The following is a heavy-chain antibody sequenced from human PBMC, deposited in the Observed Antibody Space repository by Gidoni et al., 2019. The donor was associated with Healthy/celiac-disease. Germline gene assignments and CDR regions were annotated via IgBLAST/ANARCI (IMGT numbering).Heavy chain of an antibody. J-gene: IGHJ2*01. D-gene: IGHD4-17*01. Sequence: QVQLPESGPGLVKPSETLSITCTALGGSISSYYWSWIRRPAGKGLEWIGRIYTSGSTNYNPSLKSRVTISVDTSKNQFSLKLSSVTAADTAVYYGARGTEGTLHDYGGNSHWYFDLWGRGTLVTVSS. CDR3: ARGTEGTLHDYGGNSHWYFDL. CDR1: GGSISSYY. V-gene: IGHV4-4*07. CDR2: IYTSGST.